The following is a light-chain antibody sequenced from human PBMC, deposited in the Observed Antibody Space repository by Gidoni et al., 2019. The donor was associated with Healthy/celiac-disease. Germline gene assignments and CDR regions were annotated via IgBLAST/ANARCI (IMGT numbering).Light chain of an antibody. J-gene: IGKJ2*02. CDR3: QQRSNWRGT. CDR1: QSVSSY. Sequence: PATLSLSPGERATLSCRASQSVSSYLAWYQQKPGQAPRLLIYDASNRATGIPARFSGSGSGTDFTLTISSLEPEDFAVYYCQQRSNWRGTFGQGTKLEIK. CDR2: DAS. V-gene: IGKV3-11*01.